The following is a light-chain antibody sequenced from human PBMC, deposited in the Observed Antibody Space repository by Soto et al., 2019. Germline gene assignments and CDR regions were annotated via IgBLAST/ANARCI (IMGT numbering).Light chain of an antibody. V-gene: IGKV1-5*03. CDR1: QSIMGW. CDR2: KAS. J-gene: IGKJ1*01. CDR3: QQYNNYGSWT. Sequence: DIQMTQSPSTLSASVGDRVTITCRASQSIMGWLAWYQQKPGKAPKPLIYKASSLESGVPSRFSGSGSGTEFTLTISSLQPDDFATFYCQQYNNYGSWTFGQGTKVEIK.